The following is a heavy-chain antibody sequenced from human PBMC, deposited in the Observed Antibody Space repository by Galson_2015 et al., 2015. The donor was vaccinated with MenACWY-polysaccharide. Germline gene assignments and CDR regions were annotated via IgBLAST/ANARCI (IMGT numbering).Heavy chain of an antibody. CDR2: ITWNSATI. D-gene: IGHD3-10*01. CDR1: GFIFDDYA. Sequence: ALRLSCAASGFIFDDYAMHWVRHAPGMGLEWVSSITWNSATIAYADSEKDRFTISRARAKNSLYLQMNSLRAEDTALYYCAKDSSPSYSGSVMYCFDNWGQGSLVTVSS. V-gene: IGHV3-9*01. CDR3: AKDSSPSYSGSVMYCFDN. J-gene: IGHJ4*02.